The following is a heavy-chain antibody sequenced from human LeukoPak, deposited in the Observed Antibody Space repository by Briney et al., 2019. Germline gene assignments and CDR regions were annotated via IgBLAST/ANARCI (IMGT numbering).Heavy chain of an antibody. CDR3: ARQEGLYEFDY. J-gene: IGHJ4*02. CDR1: GGSISSNSHY. Sequence: SETPSLTCTVSGGSISSNSHYWGWIRQPPGKGLEWIGSIHYRGTTYYNPSLKSRVTISVDTSTNHFSLRLSSVTAADTAVYHCARQEGLYEFDYWGQGTLVTVSS. D-gene: IGHD2-8*01. V-gene: IGHV4-39*01. CDR2: IHYRGTT.